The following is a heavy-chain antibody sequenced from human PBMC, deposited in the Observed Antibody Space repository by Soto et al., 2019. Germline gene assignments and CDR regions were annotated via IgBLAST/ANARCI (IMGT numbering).Heavy chain of an antibody. CDR3: ANALMTTRYFDY. Sequence: QVQLQESGPELVKPSETLSLTCTVSGGSISSYYWSWIRQPPGKGLEWIGYIYYSGSTNYNPSLKSRVTKSLDASKNHCSLKLSSVTAADTAVYYCANALMTTRYFDYCGQGTIVTVSS. V-gene: IGHV4-59*01. CDR2: IYYSGST. CDR1: GGSISSYY. D-gene: IGHD3-3*02. J-gene: IGHJ4*02.